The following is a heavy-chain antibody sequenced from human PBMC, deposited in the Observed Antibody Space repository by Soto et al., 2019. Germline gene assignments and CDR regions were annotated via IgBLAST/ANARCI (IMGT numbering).Heavy chain of an antibody. V-gene: IGHV3-23*01. CDR2: ISGSGGST. CDR3: AKDIVVVPATTPDY. J-gene: IGHJ4*02. Sequence: GGSLRLSCAASGFTFSSYAMSWVRQAPGKGLEWVSAISGSGGSTYYADSVKGRFTISRDNSKNALYLQMNSLRAEDTAVYYCAKDIVVVPATTPDYWGQGTLVTVSS. D-gene: IGHD2-2*02. CDR1: GFTFSSYA.